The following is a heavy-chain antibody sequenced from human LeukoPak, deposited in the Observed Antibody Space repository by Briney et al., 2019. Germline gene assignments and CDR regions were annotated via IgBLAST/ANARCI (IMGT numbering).Heavy chain of an antibody. CDR1: AFTLDYYA. Sequence: GRSLRLSCSASAFTLDYYAMHCVRQPPGNFLEWVSVISWNSGSIGYADSVKGRFTISRDNAKNSLYLQMNSLRAEATALYYCAKAVLVGATLFDYWGQGTLVTVSS. D-gene: IGHD1-26*01. CDR2: ISWNSGSI. CDR3: AKAVLVGATLFDY. J-gene: IGHJ4*02. V-gene: IGHV3-9*01.